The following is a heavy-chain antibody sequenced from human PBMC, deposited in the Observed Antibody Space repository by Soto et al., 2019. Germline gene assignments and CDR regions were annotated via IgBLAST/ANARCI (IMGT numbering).Heavy chain of an antibody. CDR1: GFTFSSYA. V-gene: IGHV3-30-3*01. CDR3: ARDRSRHYYDSSGYYRRTNNDAFDI. Sequence: GGSLRLSCAASGFTFSSYAMHWVRQAPGKGLEWVAVISYDGSNKYYADSVKGRFTISRDNSKNTLYLQMNSLRAEDTAVYYCARDRSRHYYDSSGYYRRTNNDAFDIWGQGTMVTVSS. D-gene: IGHD3-22*01. J-gene: IGHJ3*02. CDR2: ISYDGSNK.